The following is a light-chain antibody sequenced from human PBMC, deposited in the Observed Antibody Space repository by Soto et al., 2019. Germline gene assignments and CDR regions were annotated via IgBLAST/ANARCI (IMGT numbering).Light chain of an antibody. V-gene: IGLV2-23*01. Sequence: QSALTQPPSVSGSPGQSITISCAGTSSDVGSHPLVSWYQQHPGKAPKLMISEDTKRPSGVSNRFSGSKSGNMASLTISGLQAEDEADYYCCAFTSAGTWVFGGGTKLTVL. CDR1: SSDVGSHPL. CDR2: EDT. J-gene: IGLJ3*02. CDR3: CAFTSAGTWV.